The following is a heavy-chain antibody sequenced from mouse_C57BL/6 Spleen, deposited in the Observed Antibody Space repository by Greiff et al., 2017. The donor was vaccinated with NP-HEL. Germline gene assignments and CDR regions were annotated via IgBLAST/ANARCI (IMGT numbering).Heavy chain of an antibody. J-gene: IGHJ4*01. D-gene: IGHD1-1*01. CDR2: INPYNGGT. V-gene: IGHV1-19*01. CDR3: ARSGITTVVDYYAMDY. Sequence: VQLKQSGPVLVKPGASVKMSCKASGYTFTDYYMNWVKQSHGKSLEWIGVINPYNGGTSYNQKFKGKATLTVDKSSSTAYMELNSLTSEDSAVYYCARSGITTVVDYYAMDYWGQGTSVTVSS. CDR1: GYTFTDYY.